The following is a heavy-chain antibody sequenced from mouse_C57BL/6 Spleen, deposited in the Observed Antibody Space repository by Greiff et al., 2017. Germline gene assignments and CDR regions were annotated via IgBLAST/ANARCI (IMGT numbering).Heavy chain of an antibody. V-gene: IGHV2-5*01. CDR3: AKNRLYGNYDYFDV. CDR2: IWRGGST. CDR1: GFSLTSYG. D-gene: IGHD2-1*01. J-gene: IGHJ1*03. Sequence: QVQLQQSGPGLVQPSQSLSITCTVSGFSLTSYGVHWVRQSPGKGLEWLGVIWRGGSTDYNAAFMSRLSITKDNSKSQVFFKMNSLQADDTAIYYCAKNRLYGNYDYFDVWGTGTTVTVSS.